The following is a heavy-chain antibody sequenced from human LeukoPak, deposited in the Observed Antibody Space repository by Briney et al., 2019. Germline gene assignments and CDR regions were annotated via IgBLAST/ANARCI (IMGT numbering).Heavy chain of an antibody. V-gene: IGHV4-4*07. CDR2: IYTSGST. Sequence: SETLSLTCTVSGGSISSYYWSWIRQPAGKGLEWIGRIYTSGSTNYNPSLKSRVTISVDTSKNQFSLKLSSVTAADTAVYYCADLYYYGSGSYLSGYWGQGTLVTVSS. CDR1: GGSISSYY. D-gene: IGHD3-10*01. CDR3: ADLYYYGSGSYLSGY. J-gene: IGHJ4*02.